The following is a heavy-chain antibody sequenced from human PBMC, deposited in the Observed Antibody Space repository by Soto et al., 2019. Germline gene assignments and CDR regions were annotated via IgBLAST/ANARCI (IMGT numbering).Heavy chain of an antibody. D-gene: IGHD6-13*01. V-gene: IGHV4-59*08. CDR3: ARHQSHSSSYVDP. CDR1: GDSISAYS. Sequence: SETLSLTCTVSGDSISAYSWSWVRQPPGKGLEWIGYIYYSGNTNYNPSLKSRVTISVDTSKNQFSLKLSSVTAADTAVYYCARHQSHSSSYVDPWGQGTLVTVSS. CDR2: IYYSGNT. J-gene: IGHJ5*02.